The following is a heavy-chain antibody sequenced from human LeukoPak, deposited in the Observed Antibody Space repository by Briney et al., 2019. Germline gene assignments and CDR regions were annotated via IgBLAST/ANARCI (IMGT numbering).Heavy chain of an antibody. CDR2: IDWDDDK. V-gene: IGHV2-70*04. J-gene: IGHJ3*02. CDR1: GLSVSSTGMH. D-gene: IGHD3-22*01. CDR3: ARMTHYYDSSGTDKAFDI. Sequence: SGPTLVNPTQTLTLTCTFSGLSVSSTGMHVSWIRQPPGKALEWLARIDWDDDKFYSTSLKTRLTISKDTSKNQVVLTMTNMGPVDTATYYCARMTHYYDSSGTDKAFDIWGQGTMVTVSS.